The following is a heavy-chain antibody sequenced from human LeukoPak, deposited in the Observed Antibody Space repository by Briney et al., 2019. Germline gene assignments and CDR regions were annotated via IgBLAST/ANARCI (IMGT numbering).Heavy chain of an antibody. J-gene: IGHJ4*02. Sequence: TGGSLRLSCAASGFTFSSYSMNWVRQAPGKGLEWVSSISSSSSYIYYADSVKGRFTISRDNAKNSLYLQMNSLRAEDTAVYYCARVRSLLLWFGELDYWGQGTLVTVSS. V-gene: IGHV3-21*01. CDR1: GFTFSSYS. D-gene: IGHD3-10*01. CDR3: ARVRSLLLWFGELDY. CDR2: ISSSSSYI.